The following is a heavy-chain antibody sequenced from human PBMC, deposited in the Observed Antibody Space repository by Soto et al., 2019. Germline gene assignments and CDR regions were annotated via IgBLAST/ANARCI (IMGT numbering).Heavy chain of an antibody. Sequence: SETLSLTCAVSGGSIRSNNWWSWVRQPPGKGLEWIGTIYYSGSTYYNPSLKSRVTISVDTSKNQFSLKLSSVTAADTAVYYRARQFSVYGDYGRYFDFWGQGTLVTVSS. CDR2: IYYSGST. CDR1: GGSIRSNNW. V-gene: IGHV4-39*01. D-gene: IGHD4-17*01. CDR3: ARQFSVYGDYGRYFDF. J-gene: IGHJ4*02.